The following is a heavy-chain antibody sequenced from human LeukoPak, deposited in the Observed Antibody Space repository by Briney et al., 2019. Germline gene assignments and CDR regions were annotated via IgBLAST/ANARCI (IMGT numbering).Heavy chain of an antibody. CDR3: ASYYGSGSFRNWFDP. Sequence: GGSLRLSCAASGFTFSDYYMSWIRQAPGKGPEWVSFISSSGSYIHYADSVKGRFTISRGNAENSLYLQMNSLRAEDTAVYYCASYYGSGSFRNWFDPWGQGTLVTVSS. V-gene: IGHV3-11*01. CDR2: ISSSGSYI. D-gene: IGHD3-10*01. CDR1: GFTFSDYY. J-gene: IGHJ5*02.